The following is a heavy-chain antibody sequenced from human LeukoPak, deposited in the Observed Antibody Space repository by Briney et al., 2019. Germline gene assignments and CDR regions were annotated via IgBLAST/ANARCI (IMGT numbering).Heavy chain of an antibody. V-gene: IGHV1-18*01. Sequence: ASVKVSCKASGYTFTSYGISWVRQAPGQGLEWMGWISAYNGNTNYAQKLQGRVTMTTDTSTSTAYMELSSLRSEDTAVYYCARGPHKRTYDRDNWFDPWGQRTLVTVSS. CDR3: ARGPHKRTYDRDNWFDP. J-gene: IGHJ5*02. CDR2: ISAYNGNT. D-gene: IGHD3-3*01. CDR1: GYTFTSYG.